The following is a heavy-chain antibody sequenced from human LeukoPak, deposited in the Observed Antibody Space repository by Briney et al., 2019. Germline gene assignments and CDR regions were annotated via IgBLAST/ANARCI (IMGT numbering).Heavy chain of an antibody. J-gene: IGHJ3*02. CDR2: ISAYNGST. Sequence: GASVKVSCKASGYTFTSYGISWVRQAPGQGLEWMGWISAYNGSTNYAQKLQGRVTMTTDTSTSTAYMELRSLRSDDTAVYYCATATTPFGAFDIWGQGTMVTVSS. V-gene: IGHV1-18*01. CDR1: GYTFTSYG. D-gene: IGHD1-7*01. CDR3: ATATTPFGAFDI.